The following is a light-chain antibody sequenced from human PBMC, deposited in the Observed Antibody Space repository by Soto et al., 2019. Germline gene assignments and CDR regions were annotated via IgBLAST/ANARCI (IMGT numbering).Light chain of an antibody. CDR2: KAS. CDR1: QSISSW. V-gene: IGKV1-5*03. CDR3: QQYGRSPPWT. J-gene: IGKJ1*01. Sequence: DIQMTQSPSTLSASVGDRVTITCRASQSISSWLAWYQQKPGKAPKLLIYKASSLESGVPSRFSGSGSGTDFTLTISRLEPEDFAVYYCQQYGRSPPWTFGQGTKVDI.